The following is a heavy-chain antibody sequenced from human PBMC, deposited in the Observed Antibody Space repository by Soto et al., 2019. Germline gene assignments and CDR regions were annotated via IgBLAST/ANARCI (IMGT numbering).Heavy chain of an antibody. CDR1: GGTFNNYP. Sequence: SVKVSCKASGGTFNNYPITWVRQAPGEGLEWMGGSTPIFGTANYAQKFQGRVTISVDESTSTAYMELSSLRSEDTAVYYCARGRGYSGDDHYYYFDMDVWGQGTTVTVSS. CDR2: STPIFGTA. CDR3: ARGRGYSGDDHYYYFDMDV. V-gene: IGHV1-69*13. D-gene: IGHD5-12*01. J-gene: IGHJ6*02.